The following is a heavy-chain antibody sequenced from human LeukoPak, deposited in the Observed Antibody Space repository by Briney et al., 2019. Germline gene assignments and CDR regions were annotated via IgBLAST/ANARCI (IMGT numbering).Heavy chain of an antibody. CDR2: MYPSGST. D-gene: IGHD5-18*01. CDR3: AREGGYSYGDAPLHFDY. Sequence: SGTLSLTCAVSGGSISSSNWWSWVRQPPGKGLEWIGEMYPSGSTNYNPSLKSRVTISIDTSKNQFSLNLSSVTAADTAVYYCAREGGYSYGDAPLHFDYWGQGTLVTVSS. V-gene: IGHV4-4*02. J-gene: IGHJ4*02. CDR1: GGSISSSNW.